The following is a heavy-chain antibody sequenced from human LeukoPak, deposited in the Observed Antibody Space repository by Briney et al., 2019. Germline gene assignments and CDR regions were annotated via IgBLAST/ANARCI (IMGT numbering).Heavy chain of an antibody. J-gene: IGHJ4*02. CDR3: AKEFGDGYSGPFDY. CDR2: ISETSTTI. V-gene: IGHV3-48*01. D-gene: IGHD5-24*01. Sequence: GGSLRLSCAASGFSFSTYSMNWVRQAPGKGLEWVSYISETSTTIYYADSVKGRFTISRDNAKNSLYLQMNSLRAEDTAVYYCAKEFGDGYSGPFDYWGQGTLVTVSS. CDR1: GFSFSTYS.